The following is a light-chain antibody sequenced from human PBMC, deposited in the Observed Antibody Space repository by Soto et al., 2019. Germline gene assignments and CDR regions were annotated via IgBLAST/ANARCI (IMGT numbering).Light chain of an antibody. CDR3: QKYNGAPPLFT. CDR2: AAS. Sequence: DILMTQSPSSLSASVGDRVTITCRAGHDIGNSLAWYQQKPGQVPKLVIFAASTLQSGVPSRFSGSGSGTDFTLTINSLQPEDVATYYCQKYNGAPPLFTFGPGTKVDIK. J-gene: IGKJ3*01. V-gene: IGKV1-27*01. CDR1: HDIGNS.